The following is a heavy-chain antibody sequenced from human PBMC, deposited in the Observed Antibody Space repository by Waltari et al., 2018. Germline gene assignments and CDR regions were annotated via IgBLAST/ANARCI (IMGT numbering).Heavy chain of an antibody. Sequence: QVQLQESGPGLVKPSETLSLTCTVPGGSISSYYWIWIRQPPGKGLEWIGYIYYSGSTNYNPSLKSRVTISVDTSKNQFSLKLSSVTAADTAVYYCARGGVADDYWGQGTLVTVSS. D-gene: IGHD2-15*01. J-gene: IGHJ4*02. V-gene: IGHV4-59*01. CDR2: IYYSGST. CDR3: ARGGVADDY. CDR1: GGSISSYY.